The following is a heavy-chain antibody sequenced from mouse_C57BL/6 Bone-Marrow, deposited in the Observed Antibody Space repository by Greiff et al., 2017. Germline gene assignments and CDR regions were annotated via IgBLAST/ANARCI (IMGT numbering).Heavy chain of an antibody. J-gene: IGHJ3*01. CDR2: IDPSDSET. D-gene: IGHD2-4*01. CDR1: GYTFTSYW. V-gene: IGHV1-52*01. CDR3: ARRDDYAWVAY. Sequence: QVQLQQPGAELVRPGSSVKLSCKASGYTFTSYWMHWVKQRPIQGLEWIGNIDPSDSETHYNQKFKDKATLTVDKSSSTAYMQHSSLTSEDSAVYYCARRDDYAWVAYWGQGTLGTVSA.